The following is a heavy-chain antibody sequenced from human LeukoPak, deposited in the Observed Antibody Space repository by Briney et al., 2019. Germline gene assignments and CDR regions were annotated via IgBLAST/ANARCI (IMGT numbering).Heavy chain of an antibody. Sequence: GASVKVSCKASGGTFSSYAISWVRQAPGQGLEWMGWISAYNGNTNYAQKLQGRVTMTTDTSTSTAYMELRSLRSDDTAVYYCARDLAYGYPFDYWGQGTLVTVSS. CDR1: GGTFSSYA. V-gene: IGHV1-18*01. CDR3: ARDLAYGYPFDY. CDR2: ISAYNGNT. D-gene: IGHD6-25*01. J-gene: IGHJ4*02.